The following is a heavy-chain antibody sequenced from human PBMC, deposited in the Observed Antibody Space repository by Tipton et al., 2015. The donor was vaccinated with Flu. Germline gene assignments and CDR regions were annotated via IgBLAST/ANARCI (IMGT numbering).Heavy chain of an antibody. Sequence: TLSLTCTVSGGSISSYYWSWIRQPAGKGLEWIGRIYTSGSTNYNPSPKSRVTMSVDTSKNQFSLKLSSVTAADTAVYYCASYFDWLGAFDIWGQGTMVTVSS. CDR1: GGSISSYY. CDR2: IYTSGST. J-gene: IGHJ3*02. D-gene: IGHD3-9*01. V-gene: IGHV4-4*07. CDR3: ASYFDWLGAFDI.